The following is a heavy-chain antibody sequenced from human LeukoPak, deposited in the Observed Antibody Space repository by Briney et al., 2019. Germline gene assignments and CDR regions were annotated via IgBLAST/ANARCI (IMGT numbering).Heavy chain of an antibody. V-gene: IGHV1-8*01. J-gene: IGHJ4*02. CDR3: ARGPPNWGYDY. Sequence: ASVNVSCKASGYTFTSYDINWVRHATGQGPEWMGWMSPNSGNTGYAQKFQGRVTMTRSTSMSTAYMELSSLRSEDTAVYYCARGPPNWGYDYWGQGTLVTVSS. CDR1: GYTFTSYD. D-gene: IGHD7-27*01. CDR2: MSPNSGNT.